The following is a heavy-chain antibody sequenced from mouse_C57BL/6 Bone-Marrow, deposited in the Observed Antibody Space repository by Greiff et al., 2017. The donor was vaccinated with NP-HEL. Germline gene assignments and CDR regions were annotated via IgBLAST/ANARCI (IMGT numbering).Heavy chain of an antibody. D-gene: IGHD3-3*01. J-gene: IGHJ4*01. CDR1: GFTFSSYG. V-gene: IGHV5-6*02. CDR2: ISSGGSYT. Sequence: EVMLVESGGDLVKPGGSLKLSCAASGFTFSSYGLSWVRQTPDKRLEWVATISSGGSYTYYPDSVKGRFPISRDNAKNTLYLQMSSLKSEDTAMYYCVRRFRGYYAMDYWGQGTSVTVSS. CDR3: VRRFRGYYAMDY.